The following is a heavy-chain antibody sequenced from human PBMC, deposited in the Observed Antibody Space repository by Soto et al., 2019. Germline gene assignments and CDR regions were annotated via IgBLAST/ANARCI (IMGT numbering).Heavy chain of an antibody. Sequence: QVPLVQSGPEVKEPGASVKVSCKTSGYIFTSYTIHWVRQAPGQRLEWMGCIIAGNGNTRYSQKFQGRVTVTKDTSASTAYMELSSLRSEDTAVYYCARDHYFGSGTYNYFDYWGQGTLVTVSS. J-gene: IGHJ4*02. D-gene: IGHD3-10*01. CDR3: ARDHYFGSGTYNYFDY. V-gene: IGHV1-3*01. CDR1: GYIFTSYT. CDR2: IIAGNGNT.